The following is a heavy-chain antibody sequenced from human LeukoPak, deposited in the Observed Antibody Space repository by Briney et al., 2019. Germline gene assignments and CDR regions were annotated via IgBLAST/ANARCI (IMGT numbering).Heavy chain of an antibody. Sequence: PGGSLRLSCAASGFTFSSYAMSWVRQAPGKGLEWVSAISGSGGSTYYADSVKGRFTISRDNSKNTLYLQMNSLRAEDAAVYYCAKESIVGMATIPFDYWGQGTLVTVSS. D-gene: IGHD5-24*01. CDR1: GFTFSSYA. J-gene: IGHJ4*02. CDR2: ISGSGGST. CDR3: AKESIVGMATIPFDY. V-gene: IGHV3-23*01.